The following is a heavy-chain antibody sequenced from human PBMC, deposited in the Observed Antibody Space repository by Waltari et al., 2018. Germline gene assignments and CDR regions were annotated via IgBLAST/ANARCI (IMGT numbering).Heavy chain of an antibody. V-gene: IGHV7-4-1*02. CDR2: INTNTGNP. Sequence: QVQLVQSGSELKKPGASVKVSCKASGYTFTSYAMNWVRQAPGQGLEWMGWINTNTGNPTYAQGFTGLFVFSLDTSVSTAYLQISSLKAEDTAVYYCASGALYSGYDYYYGMDVWGQGTTVTVSS. CDR3: ASGALYSGYDYYYGMDV. J-gene: IGHJ6*02. CDR1: GYTFTSYA. D-gene: IGHD5-12*01.